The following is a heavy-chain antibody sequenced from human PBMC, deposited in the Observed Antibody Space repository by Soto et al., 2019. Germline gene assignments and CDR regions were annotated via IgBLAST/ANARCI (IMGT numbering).Heavy chain of an antibody. CDR3: ARAVYYYRGASTYYATGY. CDR1: GGSVSTKNQY. D-gene: IGHD3-10*01. J-gene: IGHJ4*02. CDR2: IYYTGST. V-gene: IGHV4-61*01. Sequence: PSETLSLTCTFSGGSVSTKNQYWSRVRQFPGKAPEWIGHIYYTGSTNYTPSLKSRVTMSLDTSKNQFSLKVSSVTPADTAVNFCARAVYYYRGASTYYATGYGSQGTLVTAAS.